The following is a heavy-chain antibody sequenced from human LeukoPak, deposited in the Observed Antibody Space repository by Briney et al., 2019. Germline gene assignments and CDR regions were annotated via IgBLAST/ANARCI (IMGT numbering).Heavy chain of an antibody. Sequence: ASVKVSCKASGCTFTSYYMHWVRQAPGQGLEWMGIINPSGGSTSYAQKFQGRVTMTRDTSTSTVYMELSSLRSEDTAVYYCALENCSGGSCSLDFYYYYGMDVWGQGTTVTVSS. D-gene: IGHD2-15*01. CDR2: INPSGGST. CDR3: ALENCSGGSCSLDFYYYYGMDV. J-gene: IGHJ6*02. CDR1: GCTFTSYY. V-gene: IGHV1-46*01.